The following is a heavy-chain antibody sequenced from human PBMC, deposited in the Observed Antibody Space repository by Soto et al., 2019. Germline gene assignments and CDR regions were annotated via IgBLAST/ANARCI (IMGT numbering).Heavy chain of an antibody. CDR1: GYTFTSYA. J-gene: IGHJ4*02. CDR3: ARGGSSSFVEGHGFDY. Sequence: ASVKVSCKASGYTFTSYAMHWVRQAPGQRLEWMGWINAGNGNTKYSQKFQGRVTITRDTSASTAYMELSSLRSEDTAVYYCARGGSSSFVEGHGFDYWGQGTLVTVSS. V-gene: IGHV1-3*01. D-gene: IGHD6-6*01. CDR2: INAGNGNT.